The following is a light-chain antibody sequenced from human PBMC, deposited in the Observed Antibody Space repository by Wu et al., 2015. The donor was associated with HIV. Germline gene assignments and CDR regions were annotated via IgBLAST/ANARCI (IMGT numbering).Light chain of an antibody. CDR3: QQYSSDSRT. CDR1: QSINIW. V-gene: IGKV1-5*03. CDR2: KAS. J-gene: IGKJ1*01. Sequence: DIQMTQSPPTLSASVGDRVTITCRASQSINIWLAWYQQKPGKAPKLLIYKASSLESGVPSRFSGSGSGTEFTLTISSLQPDDFASYYCQQYSSDSRTFGQGTKVEIK.